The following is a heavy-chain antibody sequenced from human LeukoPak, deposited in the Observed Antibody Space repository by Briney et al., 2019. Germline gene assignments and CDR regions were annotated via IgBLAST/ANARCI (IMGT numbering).Heavy chain of an antibody. Sequence: GGSLRLSCAASGFTFSRYGMHWVRQASGKGLEWVALISYDGSNKYYADSVKGRFTISRDNSKNTLYQQMNSLRPEDTAVYYCAKGDPYGSGSYPVDYWGQGTLVTVSS. CDR3: AKGDPYGSGSYPVDY. D-gene: IGHD3-10*01. CDR1: GFTFSRYG. CDR2: ISYDGSNK. V-gene: IGHV3-30*18. J-gene: IGHJ4*02.